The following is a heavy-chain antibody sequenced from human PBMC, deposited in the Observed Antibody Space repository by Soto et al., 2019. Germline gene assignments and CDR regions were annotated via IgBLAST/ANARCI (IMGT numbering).Heavy chain of an antibody. Sequence: SETLSLTCAVSGGSLSGYYWSWIRQPPGKGLEWIGDINHSGSTNYNPSLKSRVTISVDTSKNQFSLKLSSVTAADTAVYYCARGGGCYYYCYCGMDVWGQGTTVTVSS. CDR3: ARGGGCYYYCYCGMDV. CDR2: INHSGST. CDR1: GGSLSGYY. V-gene: IGHV4-34*01. D-gene: IGHD1-26*01. J-gene: IGHJ6*02.